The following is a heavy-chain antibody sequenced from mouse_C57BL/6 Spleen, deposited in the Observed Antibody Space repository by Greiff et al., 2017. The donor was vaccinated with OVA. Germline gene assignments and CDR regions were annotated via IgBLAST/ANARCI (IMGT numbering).Heavy chain of an antibody. CDR3: ARSLYYGSIYFDY. J-gene: IGHJ2*01. V-gene: IGHV5-17*01. Sequence: EVQGVESGGGLVKPGGSLKLSCAASGFTFSDYGMHWVRQAPEKGLEWVAYISSGSSTIYYADTVKGRFTISRDNAKNTLFLQMTSLRSEDTAMYYCARSLYYGSIYFDYWGQGTTLTVSS. CDR1: GFTFSDYG. CDR2: ISSGSSTI. D-gene: IGHD1-1*01.